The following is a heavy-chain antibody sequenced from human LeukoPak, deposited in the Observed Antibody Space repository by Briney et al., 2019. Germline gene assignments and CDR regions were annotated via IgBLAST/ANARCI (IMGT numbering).Heavy chain of an antibody. V-gene: IGHV3-30-3*01. D-gene: IGHD1-26*01. CDR1: GFTFNSYA. CDR3: AFSVDPTNFDY. CDR2: ISYDGSNK. Sequence: GGSLRLSCAASGFTFNSYAMHWVRQAPGKGLEWVAVISYDGSNKYYADSVKGRFTISRDNSKNTLYLQMNSLRAEDTAVYYCAFSVDPTNFDYWGQGTLVTVSS. J-gene: IGHJ4*02.